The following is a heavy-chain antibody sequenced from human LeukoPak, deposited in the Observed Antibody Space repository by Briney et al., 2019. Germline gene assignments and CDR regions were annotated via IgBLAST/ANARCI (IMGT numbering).Heavy chain of an antibody. Sequence: ASVKVSCKASGYTFTSYDINWVRQATGQGREWMGWMNPNSGNTGYAQKFQGRVTMTRSTSISTAYMELSSLRSEDTAVYYCARGNYDFWSGYTPDYYYYYMDVWGKGTTVTVSS. D-gene: IGHD3-3*01. V-gene: IGHV1-8*01. CDR3: ARGNYDFWSGYTPDYYYYYMDV. J-gene: IGHJ6*03. CDR1: GYTFTSYD. CDR2: MNPNSGNT.